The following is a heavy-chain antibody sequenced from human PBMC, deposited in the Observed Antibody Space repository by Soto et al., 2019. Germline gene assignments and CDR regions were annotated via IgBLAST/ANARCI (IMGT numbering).Heavy chain of an antibody. CDR2: IITGSGVT. D-gene: IGHD2-15*01. Sequence: PGGSLRLSCLAXGFAFSDYTMTWVRLTPGRGLEWVSSIITGSGVTSYADSVTGRFTISRDNSKNMLYLQMNSLRVEDTAIYYCAKDRQPDGIWTFDYWGRGTLVTVSS. V-gene: IGHV3-23*01. J-gene: IGHJ4*02. CDR1: GFAFSDYT. CDR3: AKDRQPDGIWTFDY.